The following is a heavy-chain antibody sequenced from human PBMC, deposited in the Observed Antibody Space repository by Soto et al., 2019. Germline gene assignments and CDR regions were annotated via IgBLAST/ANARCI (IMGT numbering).Heavy chain of an antibody. V-gene: IGHV1-24*01. CDR1: GYTLTELS. D-gene: IGHD5-12*01. J-gene: IGHJ4*02. Sequence: GASVKVSCKVSGYTLTELSMHWVRQAPGKGLEWMGGFDPEDGETIYAQKFQGRVTMTEDTSTDTAYMELSSLRSEDTAVYYCATDLLVATISGYWGQGTLVTVSS. CDR3: ATDLLVATISGY. CDR2: FDPEDGET.